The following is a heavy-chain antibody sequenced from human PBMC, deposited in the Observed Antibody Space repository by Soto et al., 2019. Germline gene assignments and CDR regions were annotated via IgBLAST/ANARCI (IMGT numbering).Heavy chain of an antibody. CDR1: SGSISSSNW. Sequence: QVQLQESGPGLVKPSGTLSLTCAVSSGSISSSNWWSWVRQPPGKGLEWIGEIYHSGSTNYNPSLTSRVTISVDKSKNQFSLKLSSVTAADTAVYYCARHHLALTYCSGGSCSTRGAFDIWGQGTMVTVSS. V-gene: IGHV4-4*02. D-gene: IGHD2-15*01. CDR3: ARHHLALTYCSGGSCSTRGAFDI. J-gene: IGHJ3*02. CDR2: IYHSGST.